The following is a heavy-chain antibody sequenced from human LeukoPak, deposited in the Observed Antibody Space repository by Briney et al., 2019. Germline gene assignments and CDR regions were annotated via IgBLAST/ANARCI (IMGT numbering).Heavy chain of an antibody. CDR3: AASPIYRYYYDSSGPFDY. J-gene: IGHJ4*02. V-gene: IGHV1-46*01. D-gene: IGHD3-22*01. Sequence: ASVKVSCKASGYTFTSYYMHWVRQAPGQGLEWMGIINPSGGSTSYAQKFQGRVTMTRDTSTSTVYMELSSLRSEDTAVYYCAASPIYRYYYDSSGPFDYWGQGTLVTVSS. CDR2: INPSGGST. CDR1: GYTFTSYY.